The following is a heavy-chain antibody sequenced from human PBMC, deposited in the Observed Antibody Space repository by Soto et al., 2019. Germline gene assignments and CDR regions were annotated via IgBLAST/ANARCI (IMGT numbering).Heavy chain of an antibody. CDR2: ISAYNGKT. V-gene: IGHV1-18*04. CDR3: ERGGWNYGPGPFDL. D-gene: IGHD1-7*01. CDR1: GYTFTNYG. J-gene: IGHJ3*01. Sequence: QVQLVQSGTEVKTPGASVKVSCHASGYTFTNYGINWVRPAPGQGLEWMAWISAYNGKTHHAPFVQDRVTMTTATSTRTAYMDLTSLRSDDTAVYDCERGGWNYGPGPFDLWGQGTMVTVSS.